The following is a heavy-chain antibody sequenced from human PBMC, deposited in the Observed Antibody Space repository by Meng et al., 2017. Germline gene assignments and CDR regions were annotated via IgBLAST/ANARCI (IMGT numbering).Heavy chain of an antibody. CDR2: IWYDGNNK. J-gene: IGHJ4*02. CDR1: GFTFSSYG. CDR3: ARAEGGYYYFDY. V-gene: IGHV3-33*01. D-gene: IGHD3-16*01. Sequence: GGSLRLSCAASGFTFSSYGMHWVRQAPGKGLEWVAVIWYDGNNKYYADSVKGRFTISRDNSKNMLYLQMNSLRAEDTAVYYCARAEGGYYYFDYWGQGTLVTVSS.